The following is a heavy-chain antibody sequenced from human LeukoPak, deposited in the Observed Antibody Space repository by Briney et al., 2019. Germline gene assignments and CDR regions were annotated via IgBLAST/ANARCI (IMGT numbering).Heavy chain of an antibody. CDR2: IDSSGNT. Sequence: SETLSPTCTVSGGSISSGGYYWNWIRQHPEKGLEWIGNIDSSGNTYHNPSLKSRVTISVDTYKNEFSLKLSSVTAADTAVYYCARDSIGYYGSGNFEYWGQGTLVTVSS. D-gene: IGHD3-10*01. V-gene: IGHV4-31*03. CDR3: ARDSIGYYGSGNFEY. CDR1: GGSISSGGYY. J-gene: IGHJ4*02.